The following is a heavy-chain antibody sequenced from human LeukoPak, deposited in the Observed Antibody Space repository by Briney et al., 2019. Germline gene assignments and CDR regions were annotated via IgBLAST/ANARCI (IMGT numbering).Heavy chain of an antibody. CDR3: ARDRDCSGGSCVDI. D-gene: IGHD2-15*01. CDR2: INPNSGGT. J-gene: IGHJ3*02. CDR1: GYTFTGYY. V-gene: IGHV1-2*06. Sequence: ASVKVSCKGSGYTFTGYYMHWVRQAPGQGLEWMGRINPNSGGTNYAQKFQGRVTMTRDTSISTAYMELSRLRSDDTAVYYCARDRDCSGGSCVDIWGQGTMVTVSS.